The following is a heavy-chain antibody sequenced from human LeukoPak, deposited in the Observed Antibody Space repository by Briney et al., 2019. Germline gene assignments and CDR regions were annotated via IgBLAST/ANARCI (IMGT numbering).Heavy chain of an antibody. Sequence: KVSCKASGYTFTSYWIGWVRQMPGKGLEWMGIIYPGDSDTRYSPSFQGQVTISADKSISTAYLQWSSLKASDTAMYYCARRRSSIWFDPWGQGTLVTVSS. CDR3: ARRRSSIWFDP. CDR2: IYPGDSDT. J-gene: IGHJ5*02. CDR1: GYTFTSYW. D-gene: IGHD2-15*01. V-gene: IGHV5-51*06.